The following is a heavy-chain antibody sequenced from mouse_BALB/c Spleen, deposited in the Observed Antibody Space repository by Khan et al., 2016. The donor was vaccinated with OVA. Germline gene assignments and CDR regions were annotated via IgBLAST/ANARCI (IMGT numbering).Heavy chain of an antibody. CDR3: TRIYRSDFDY. CDR2: INPHIGET. CDR1: GYSFTGYF. J-gene: IGHJ2*01. Sequence: EVQLQQSGPELVKPGASVKISCKASGYSFTGYFMNWVMQSHGKSLEWIGRINPHIGETFYNQKIKDKATLTVDESSSTAHMEHRSLASEDSAVYYCTRIYRSDFDYWGQGTTLTVSS. V-gene: IGHV1-20*02. D-gene: IGHD1-1*01.